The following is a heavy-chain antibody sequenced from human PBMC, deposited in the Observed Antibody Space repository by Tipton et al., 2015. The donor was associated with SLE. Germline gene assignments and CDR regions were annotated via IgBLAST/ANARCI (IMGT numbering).Heavy chain of an antibody. CDR1: GYTFTGYY. CDR3: ANDLGQQLVSYFDY. J-gene: IGHJ4*02. CDR2: INPNSGGT. D-gene: IGHD6-13*01. Sequence: QSGAEVKKPGASVKVSCKASGYTFTGYYMHWVRQAPGQGLEWMGWINPNSGGTNYAQKFQGRFTISRDNSKNTLYLQMNSLRAEDTAVYYCANDLGQQLVSYFDYWGQGTLVTVSS. V-gene: IGHV1-2*02.